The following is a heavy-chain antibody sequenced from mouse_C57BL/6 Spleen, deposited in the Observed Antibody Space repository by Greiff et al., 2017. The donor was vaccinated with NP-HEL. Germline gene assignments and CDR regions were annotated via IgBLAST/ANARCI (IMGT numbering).Heavy chain of an antibody. CDR1: GFTFSSYA. CDR2: ISDGGSYT. J-gene: IGHJ2*01. Sequence: EVKVVESGGGLVKPGGSLKLSCAASGFTFSSYAMSWVRQTPEKRLEWVATISDGGSYTYYPDNVKGRFTISRDNAKNNLYLQMSHLKSEDTAMYYCARFYDGYYDYFDYWGQGTTLTVSS. V-gene: IGHV5-4*03. CDR3: ARFYDGYYDYFDY. D-gene: IGHD2-3*01.